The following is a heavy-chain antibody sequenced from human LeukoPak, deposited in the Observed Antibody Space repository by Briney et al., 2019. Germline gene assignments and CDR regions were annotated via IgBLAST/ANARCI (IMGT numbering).Heavy chain of an antibody. Sequence: PGGSLRLSCAASGFTFSNYWMHWVRQAPGKGLVGVSRINSDGSSTSYADSVKGRFTISRDNAKNTLYLQMNSLRAEDTAVYYCARDLEYSSSWYQVWFDPWGQGTLVTVSS. CDR2: INSDGSST. V-gene: IGHV3-74*01. CDR3: ARDLEYSSSWYQVWFDP. D-gene: IGHD6-13*01. CDR1: GFTFSNYW. J-gene: IGHJ5*02.